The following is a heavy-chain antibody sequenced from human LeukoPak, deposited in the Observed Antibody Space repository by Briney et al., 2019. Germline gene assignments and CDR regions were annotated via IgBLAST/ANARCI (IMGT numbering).Heavy chain of an antibody. Sequence: GGSLRLSCAASGFTFRSCSMNWLRQAPGKGLEWVSSISSSSTYIYYAESVKGRFTVSRDNAKNSLYLQMNSLRAEDTAVYYCARDGMVRGVISLDAFDIWGQGTMVTVSS. CDR1: GFTFRSCS. J-gene: IGHJ3*02. V-gene: IGHV3-21*01. CDR2: ISSSSTYI. CDR3: ARDGMVRGVISLDAFDI. D-gene: IGHD3-10*01.